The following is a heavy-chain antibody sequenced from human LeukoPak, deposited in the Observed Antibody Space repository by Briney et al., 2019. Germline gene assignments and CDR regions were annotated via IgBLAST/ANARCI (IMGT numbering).Heavy chain of an antibody. D-gene: IGHD3-10*01. CDR1: GYTLTELS. V-gene: IGHV1-24*01. CDR3: ATWLGASWVRFYFDY. Sequence: ASVKVSCKVSGYTLTELSMHWVRQAPGKGLEWMGGFDPEDGETIYAQKFQGRVTMTEDTSTDTAYMELSSLRSEDTAVYYCATWLGASWVRFYFDYWGQGTLVTVSS. CDR2: FDPEDGET. J-gene: IGHJ4*02.